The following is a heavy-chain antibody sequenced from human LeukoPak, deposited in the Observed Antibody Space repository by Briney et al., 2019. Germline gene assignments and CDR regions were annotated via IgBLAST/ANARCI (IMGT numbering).Heavy chain of an antibody. Sequence: GGSLRLSCAASGFTFGSYGMHWVRQAPGKGLEWVTFIRSDGSNKYYADSVKGRFTISRDNSKNTLYLQMNSLRAEDTAVYYCAKGRRLVGATTLFDYWGQGTLVTVSS. CDR3: AKGRRLVGATTLFDY. V-gene: IGHV3-30*02. CDR1: GFTFGSYG. D-gene: IGHD1-26*01. CDR2: IRSDGSNK. J-gene: IGHJ4*02.